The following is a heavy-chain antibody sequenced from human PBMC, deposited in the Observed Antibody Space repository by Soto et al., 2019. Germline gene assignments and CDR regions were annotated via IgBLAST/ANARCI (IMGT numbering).Heavy chain of an antibody. Sequence: QVQLQESGPGLVKPSGTLSLTCAVSGDSISNDNWWGWARQPPGKGLEWIGEIYHSGGTNYNPSLKSRVTVSVDESKNQSSLNLNSVNAADTAVYYCVSRGYFTVDSWGQGALVTVSS. D-gene: IGHD3-3*01. J-gene: IGHJ4*02. V-gene: IGHV4-4*02. CDR1: GDSISNDNW. CDR3: VSRGYFTVDS. CDR2: IYHSGGT.